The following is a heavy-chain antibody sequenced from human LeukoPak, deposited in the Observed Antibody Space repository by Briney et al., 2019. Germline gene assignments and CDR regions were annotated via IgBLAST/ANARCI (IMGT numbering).Heavy chain of an antibody. J-gene: IGHJ4*02. CDR1: GGSFSSEA. Sequence: SVKVSCKAFGGSFSSEAISWVRQAPGQGLEWMGRIIPILGIANYAQKFQGRVTITADKSTSTAYMELSSLRSEDTAVYYCATPFGIITGGHFDYWGQGTLVTVSS. V-gene: IGHV1-69*04. CDR2: IIPILGIA. CDR3: ATPFGIITGGHFDY. D-gene: IGHD1-1*01.